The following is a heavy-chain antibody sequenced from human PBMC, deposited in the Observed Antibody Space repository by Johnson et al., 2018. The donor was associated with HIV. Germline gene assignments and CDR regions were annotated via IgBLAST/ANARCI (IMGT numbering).Heavy chain of an antibody. CDR3: AAAEYDAFDI. D-gene: IGHD6-6*01. CDR1: GFTFSCYD. Sequence: VQLVESGGGLVQPGGSLRLSCAASGFTFSCYDMSWVRQAPGKGLEWVSGISGSGGSTFYADSVKGRFTISRDNSNNPLYLQMNSLRAEDTAVYFCAAAEYDAFDIWGQGTMVTVSS. V-gene: IGHV3-23*04. J-gene: IGHJ3*02. CDR2: ISGSGGST.